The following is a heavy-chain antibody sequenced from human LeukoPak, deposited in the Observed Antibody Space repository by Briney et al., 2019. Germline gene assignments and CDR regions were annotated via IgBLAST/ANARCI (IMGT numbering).Heavy chain of an antibody. D-gene: IGHD3-22*01. CDR2: IIPIFGTA. V-gene: IGHV1-69*13. CDR3: ARDYYDSSGTPYYFDY. CDR1: GGTFSSYA. Sequence: ASVKVSCKASGGTFSSYAISWVRQAPGQRLEWMGGIIPIFGTANYAQKFQGRVTITADESTSTAYMELSSLRSEDTAVYYCARDYYDSSGTPYYFDYWGQGTLVTVSS. J-gene: IGHJ4*02.